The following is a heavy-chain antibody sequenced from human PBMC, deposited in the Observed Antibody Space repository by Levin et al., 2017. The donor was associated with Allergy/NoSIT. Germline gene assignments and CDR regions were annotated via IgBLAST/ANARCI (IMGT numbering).Heavy chain of an antibody. Sequence: GESLKISCAASGFTFSSYAMHWVRQAPGKGLEWVAVISYDGSNKYYADSVKGRFTISRDNSKNTLYLQMNSLRAEDTAVYYCAREAYYDYVWGGYRSLPFDYWGQGTLVTVSS. CDR3: AREAYYDYVWGGYRSLPFDY. CDR2: ISYDGSNK. D-gene: IGHD3-16*02. J-gene: IGHJ4*02. CDR1: GFTFSSYA. V-gene: IGHV3-30*04.